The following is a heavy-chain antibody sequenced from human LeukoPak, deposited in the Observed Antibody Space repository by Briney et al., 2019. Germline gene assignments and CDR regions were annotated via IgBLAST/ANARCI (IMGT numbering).Heavy chain of an antibody. J-gene: IGHJ4*02. CDR2: IHGDGSST. CDR3: VRDRYYVPDY. CDR1: GFTLSSTW. D-gene: IGHD3-16*01. V-gene: IGHV3-74*01. Sequence: PGGSLRLSCAASGFTLSSTWMHWFRQAPGKGPVWVSRIHGDGSSTIYADSVKGRFTISRDNARNTLYLQMNSLRAEDTAVYYCVRDRYYVPDYWGQGTLVTVSP.